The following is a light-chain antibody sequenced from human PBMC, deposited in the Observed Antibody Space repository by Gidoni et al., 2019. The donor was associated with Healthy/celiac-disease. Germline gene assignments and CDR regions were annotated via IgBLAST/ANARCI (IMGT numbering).Light chain of an antibody. Sequence: NFMLTQPHSVSESPGKTATISCTRSSGSIASNYVQWYQQRPGSAPTTVIYEDNQRPSGVPHRFAGSIDSSSNSASLTISGLKTEDESDYYCQSYDSSNLVFGGGTKLTVL. CDR1: SGSIASNY. CDR2: EDN. J-gene: IGLJ3*02. V-gene: IGLV6-57*03. CDR3: QSYDSSNLV.